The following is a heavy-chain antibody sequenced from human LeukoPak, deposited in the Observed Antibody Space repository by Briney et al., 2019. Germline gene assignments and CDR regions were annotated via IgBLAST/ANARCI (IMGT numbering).Heavy chain of an antibody. CDR1: GYTFTSSD. J-gene: IGHJ4*02. D-gene: IGHD6-13*01. CDR3: ARGRPGLASAGTYDF. Sequence: GASGKVSCKASGYTFTSSDINWVRQAPGQGLEWMGWMNPNSGKTGYARKFQGRVTMTKNTSISTAYMEVSSLGYEDTAIYYCARGRPGLASAGTYDFWGQGTLITVSS. CDR2: MNPNSGKT. V-gene: IGHV1-8*01.